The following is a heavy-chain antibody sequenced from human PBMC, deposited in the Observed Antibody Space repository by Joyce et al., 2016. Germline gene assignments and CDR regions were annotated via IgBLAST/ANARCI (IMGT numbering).Heavy chain of an antibody. D-gene: IGHD3-10*02. V-gene: IGHV5-10-1*03. CDR2: IDPRDSYT. CDR3: ARHVTDWFDP. CDR1: GYSFTSHW. Sequence: EVQLVQSGAEVKKPGESLRISCKGSGYSFTSHWISWVRQMPGKGLEWVGGIDPRDSYTDYSPSFEGHVTISVDKTNSAADLQWSSLRASDTAIYYCARHVTDWFDPWGQGTLVTVSS. J-gene: IGHJ5*02.